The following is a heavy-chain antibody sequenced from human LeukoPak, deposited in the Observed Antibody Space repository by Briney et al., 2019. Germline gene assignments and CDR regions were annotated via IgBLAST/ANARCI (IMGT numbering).Heavy chain of an antibody. D-gene: IGHD6-19*01. Sequence: GGSLRLSCAASGFTFSSYSMNWVRQAPGKGLEWVSSISSSSSYIYYADSVKGRFTISRDNAKNSLYPQMNSLRAEDTAVYYCAREISRWLAYDYWGQGTLVTVSS. J-gene: IGHJ4*02. CDR1: GFTFSSYS. CDR2: ISSSSSYI. V-gene: IGHV3-21*01. CDR3: AREISRWLAYDY.